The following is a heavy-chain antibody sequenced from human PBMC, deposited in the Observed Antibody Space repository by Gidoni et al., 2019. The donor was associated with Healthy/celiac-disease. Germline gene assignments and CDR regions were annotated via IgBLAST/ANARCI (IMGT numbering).Heavy chain of an antibody. V-gene: IGHV1-18*01. CDR2: ISAYNGNT. D-gene: IGHD2-2*02. Sequence: LEWMGWISAYNGNTNYAQKLQGRVTMTTDTSTSTAYMELRSLRSDDTAVYYCARDPGDCSSTSCYTSGPFDYWGQGTLVTVSS. CDR3: ARDPGDCSSTSCYTSGPFDY. J-gene: IGHJ4*02.